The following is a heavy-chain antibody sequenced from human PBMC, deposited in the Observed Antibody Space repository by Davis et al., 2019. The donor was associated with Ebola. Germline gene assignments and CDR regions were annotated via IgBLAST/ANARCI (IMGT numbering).Heavy chain of an antibody. J-gene: IGHJ6*03. CDR3: ARLGYSSSFMDV. CDR2: IYYSGAT. V-gene: IGHV4-38-2*02. D-gene: IGHD6-19*01. CDR1: GQSFGNGFY. Sequence: PSETLSLTFTVSGQSFGNGFYWGWIRQSPGKGLEWIGRIYYSGATDYNASLKSRVTLSVDRSKNQFSLRLSSVSAADTAVYYCARLGYSSSFMDVWGTGTTVIVSS.